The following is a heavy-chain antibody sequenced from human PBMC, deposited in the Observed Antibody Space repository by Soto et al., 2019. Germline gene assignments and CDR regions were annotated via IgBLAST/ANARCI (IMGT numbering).Heavy chain of an antibody. CDR2: IYYSGST. J-gene: IGHJ4*02. CDR1: GCSISIYY. D-gene: IGHD3-9*01. V-gene: IGHV4-59*01. Sequence: SETLSLTCTVSGCSISIYYWSWIRQPPGKGLEWIGYIYYSGSTNYNPSLKSRVTISVDTSKNQFSLKLSSVTAADTAVYYCAREYYDILTGTQCLDYWGQGNLVTVSS. CDR3: AREYYDILTGTQCLDY.